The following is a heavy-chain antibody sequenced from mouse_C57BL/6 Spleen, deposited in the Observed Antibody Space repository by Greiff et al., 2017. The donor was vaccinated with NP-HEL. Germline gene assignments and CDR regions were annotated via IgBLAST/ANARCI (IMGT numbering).Heavy chain of an antibody. CDR3: ARYYTGYAMDY. V-gene: IGHV1-52*01. J-gene: IGHJ4*01. Sequence: VQLQQPGAELVRPGSSVKLSCKASGYTFTSYWMHWVKQRPIQGLEWIGNIDPSDSETHYNQKFKDKATLTVDKSSSTAYMQRSSLTSEDSAVYYCARYYTGYAMDYWGQGTSVTVSS. D-gene: IGHD1-1*01. CDR2: IDPSDSET. CDR1: GYTFTSYW.